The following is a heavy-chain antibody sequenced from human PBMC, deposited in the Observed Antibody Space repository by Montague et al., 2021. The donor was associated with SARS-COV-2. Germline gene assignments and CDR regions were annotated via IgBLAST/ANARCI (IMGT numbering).Heavy chain of an antibody. CDR2: ISYDGSNK. Sequence: SLRLSCAASGFTFSSYAMHWVRQAPGKGLEWVAVISYDGSNKYYADSVKGRFTISRDNSKNTLYLQMNSLRAEDTAVYYCARDPFYYDILTGYYQRDYYYYYYMDVWGKGTTVTVSS. CDR1: GFTFSSYA. D-gene: IGHD3-9*01. CDR3: ARDPFYYDILTGYYQRDYYYYYYMDV. V-gene: IGHV3-30*04. J-gene: IGHJ6*03.